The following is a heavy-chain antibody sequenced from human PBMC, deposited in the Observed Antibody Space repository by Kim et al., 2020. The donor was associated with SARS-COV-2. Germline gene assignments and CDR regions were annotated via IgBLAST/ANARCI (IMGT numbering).Heavy chain of an antibody. J-gene: IGHJ4*02. D-gene: IGHD1-26*01. CDR3: ARADPLGSGFTYYYFEY. V-gene: IGHV1-2*02. CDR1: GYIFTAYY. Sequence: ASVKVSCRASGYIFTAYYFYWLRQAPGQGLEWLGWINPNNGVTEYAQKFQDRVTMTTDTSARTVYMELNSLRSDDTAVYYCARADPLGSGFTYYYFEYWGPGALVTLSS. CDR2: INPNNGVT.